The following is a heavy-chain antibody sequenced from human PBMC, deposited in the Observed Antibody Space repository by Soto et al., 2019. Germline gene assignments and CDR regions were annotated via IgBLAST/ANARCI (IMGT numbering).Heavy chain of an antibody. J-gene: IGHJ4*02. Sequence: EVQLLESGGGLVQPGGSLRLSCAASGFTFSSYAMSWVRQAPGKGLEWVSAISGSGGSTYYADSVKGRFTISRDNSKNTLYLQINSLRAEDTAVYYCANIAAAGINLFDYWGQGTLVTVSS. V-gene: IGHV3-23*01. CDR3: ANIAAAGINLFDY. CDR2: ISGSGGST. D-gene: IGHD6-13*01. CDR1: GFTFSSYA.